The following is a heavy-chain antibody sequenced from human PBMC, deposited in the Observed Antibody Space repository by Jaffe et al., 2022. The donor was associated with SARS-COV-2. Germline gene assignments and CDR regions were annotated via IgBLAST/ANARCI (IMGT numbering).Heavy chain of an antibody. J-gene: IGHJ5*02. CDR2: INSDGSST. D-gene: IGHD5-18*01. V-gene: IGHV3-74*01. Sequence: EVQLVESGGGLVQPGGSLRLSCAASGFTFSSYWMHWVRQVPGKGLVWVSRINSDGSSTSYADSVKGRFTISRDNAKNTLYLQMNSLRAEDTAVYFCARAPGYTAMVTDWFDPWGQGTLVTVSS. CDR3: ARAPGYTAMVTDWFDP. CDR1: GFTFSSYW.